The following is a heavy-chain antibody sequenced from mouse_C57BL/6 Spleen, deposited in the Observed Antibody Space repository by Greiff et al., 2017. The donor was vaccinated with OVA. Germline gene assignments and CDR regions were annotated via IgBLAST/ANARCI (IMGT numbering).Heavy chain of an antibody. CDR2: IDPSDSYT. CDR1: GYTFTSYW. Sequence: VQLQQPGAELVRPGTSVKLSCKASGYTFTSYWMHWVKQRPGQGLEWIGVIDPSDSYTNYNQKFKGKATLTVDTSSSTAYMQLSSLTSEDSAVYYCARAYGYDEGYAMDYWGQGTSVTVSS. V-gene: IGHV1-59*01. CDR3: ARAYGYDEGYAMDY. D-gene: IGHD2-2*01. J-gene: IGHJ4*01.